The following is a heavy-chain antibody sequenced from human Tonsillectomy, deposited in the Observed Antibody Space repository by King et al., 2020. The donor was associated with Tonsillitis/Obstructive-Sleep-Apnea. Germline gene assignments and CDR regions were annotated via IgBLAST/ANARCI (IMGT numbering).Heavy chain of an antibody. CDR1: GFTFNSYA. J-gene: IGHJ6*03. CDR2: ISGRGPMT. V-gene: IGHV3-23*01. D-gene: IGHD2-2*01. Sequence: VQLLESGGGLVQPGGSLRLSCSASGFTFNSYAFIWVRQAPGKGLEWVSSISGRGPMTYYADSVTGPFTTSRDNSTNTVSLQLNSQRAEDTAVYYCAKDLRCSSISCYSDYYYYMDVWGKGTTVTVSS. CDR3: AKDLRCSSISCYSDYYYYMDV.